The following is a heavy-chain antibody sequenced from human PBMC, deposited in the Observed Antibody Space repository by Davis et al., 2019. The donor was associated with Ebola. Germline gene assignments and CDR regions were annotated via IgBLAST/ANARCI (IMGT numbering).Heavy chain of an antibody. CDR3: ARRTAARPNWFDP. V-gene: IGHV1-8*02. CDR1: RYTFISYG. Sequence: ASVTVSCKASRYTFISYGISWVRQAPGQGLEWMGWISAYNGNTGYAQKFQGRVTMTRNTSISTAYMELSSLRSEDTAVYYCARRTAARPNWFDPWGQGTLVTVSS. CDR2: ISAYNGNT. D-gene: IGHD6-6*01. J-gene: IGHJ5*02.